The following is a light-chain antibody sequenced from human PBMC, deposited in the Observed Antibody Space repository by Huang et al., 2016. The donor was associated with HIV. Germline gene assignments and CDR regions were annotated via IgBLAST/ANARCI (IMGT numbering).Light chain of an antibody. CDR2: DAS. J-gene: IGKJ4*01. Sequence: AIQLTQSPSFLSASVGDRVTITCRASQDITDALAWYQQKPGKPPKVLIYDASRLESGGPSRFSGSGSGADFTLTISSLQPEDFATYYCQQFKNYPLTFGGGTKVEVK. CDR3: QQFKNYPLT. V-gene: IGKV1D-13*01. CDR1: QDITDA.